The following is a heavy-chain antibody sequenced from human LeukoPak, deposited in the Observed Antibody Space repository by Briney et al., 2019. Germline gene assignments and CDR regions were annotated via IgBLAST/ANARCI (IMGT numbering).Heavy chain of an antibody. CDR3: ARAGGVVVADYYYYGMDV. V-gene: IGHV1-69*04. Sequence: GSSVKVSCKASGGTVSSYAISWVRQAPGQGLEWMGRIIRIFGIANCAQKFQGRVTITADKSTSTAYMELSSLRSEDTAVYYCARAGGVVVADYYYYGMDVWGQGTTVTVSS. D-gene: IGHD2-15*01. CDR1: GGTVSSYA. CDR2: IIRIFGIA. J-gene: IGHJ6*02.